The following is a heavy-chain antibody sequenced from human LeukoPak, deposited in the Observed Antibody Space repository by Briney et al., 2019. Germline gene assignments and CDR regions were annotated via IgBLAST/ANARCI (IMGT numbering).Heavy chain of an antibody. CDR2: IYTSGST. CDR1: GGSISSYY. Sequence: PSETLSLTCTVSGGSISSYYWSWLRQPAGKGLEWIGRIYTSGSTNYNPSLKSRGTMSVDTSKNQFSLKLSSVTAADTAVYYCARDKLFVAFDIWGQGTMVTVSS. CDR3: ARDKLFVAFDI. D-gene: IGHD2-21*01. V-gene: IGHV4-4*07. J-gene: IGHJ3*02.